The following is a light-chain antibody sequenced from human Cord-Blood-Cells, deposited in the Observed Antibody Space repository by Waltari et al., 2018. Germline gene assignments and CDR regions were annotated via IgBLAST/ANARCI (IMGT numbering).Light chain of an antibody. CDR1: SSNLGAGYD. V-gene: IGLV1-40*01. CDR2: CNS. J-gene: IGLJ2*01. CDR3: QSYDSSLSVYVV. Sequence: QSVLPQPPSVSGAPGQGVTISCTGSSSNLGAGYDVHWYQQLPGTAPKLLIYCNSNRPSEVPDRFSGSNSGTAASLAITVLQAEDEADYYCQSYDSSLSVYVVFGGGTKLTVL.